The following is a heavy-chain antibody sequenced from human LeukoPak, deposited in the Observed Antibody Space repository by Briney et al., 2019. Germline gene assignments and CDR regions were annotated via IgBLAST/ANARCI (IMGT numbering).Heavy chain of an antibody. CDR3: AKDSAAAGTPYFDY. Sequence: QPGRSLRLSCAASGFTFSSYGMHWVRQAPGKGLEWVAVISYDGSNKYYADSVKGRFTISRDNSKNTLYLQMNSLRAEDTAVCYCAKDSAAAGTPYFDYWGQGTLVTVSS. D-gene: IGHD6-13*01. J-gene: IGHJ4*02. CDR2: ISYDGSNK. CDR1: GFTFSSYG. V-gene: IGHV3-30*18.